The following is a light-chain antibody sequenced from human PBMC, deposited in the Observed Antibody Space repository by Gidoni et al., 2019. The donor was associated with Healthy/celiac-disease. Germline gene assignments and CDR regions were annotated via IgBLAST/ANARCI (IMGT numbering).Light chain of an antibody. V-gene: IGKV3-11*01. CDR2: DAS. J-gene: IGKJ4*01. CDR1: QSVSSY. Sequence: EIVLTQSLATLSLSPGERTTLSCSASQSVSSYLAWSQQKPGQAPRLLIYDASNRATGSPARFSGSGSGTDFTLTIISLEPEDVAVYYCQQRSNWPPLTFXGXTKVXIK. CDR3: QQRSNWPPLT.